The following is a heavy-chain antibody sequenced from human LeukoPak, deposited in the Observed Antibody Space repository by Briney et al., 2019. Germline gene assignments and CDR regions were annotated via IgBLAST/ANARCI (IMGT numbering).Heavy chain of an antibody. D-gene: IGHD6-25*01. J-gene: IGHJ4*02. Sequence: GASVKVSCKASGGTFSSYAISWVRQAPGQGLEWMGGIIPIFGTANYAQKFQGRVTITADESTSTAYMELSSLRSEDTAVYYCARGGEMAIVAAHFDYWGQGTLVTVSS. CDR3: ARGGEMAIVAAHFDY. CDR1: GGTFSSYA. CDR2: IIPIFGTA. V-gene: IGHV1-69*13.